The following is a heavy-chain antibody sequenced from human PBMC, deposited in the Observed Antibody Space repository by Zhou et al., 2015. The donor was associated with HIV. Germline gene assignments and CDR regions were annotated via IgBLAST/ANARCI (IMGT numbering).Heavy chain of an antibody. D-gene: IGHD5-18*01. CDR2: TIPMLGTT. J-gene: IGHJ5*02. CDR1: GGTFSSYG. V-gene: IGHV1-69*06. CDR3: ATQAAGYSYVTGWFDP. Sequence: QVQLVQSGAEVKKPGSSVKVSCKASGGTFSSYGISWVRQAPGQGLEWMGGTIPMLGTTNDAQKFQGRVTITADRSTSTAYMELSSLRSEDTAVYYCATQAAGYSYVTGWFDPWGQGTLVTVSS.